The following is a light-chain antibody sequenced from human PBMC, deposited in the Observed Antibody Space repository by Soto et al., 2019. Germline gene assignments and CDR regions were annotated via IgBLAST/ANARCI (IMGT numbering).Light chain of an antibody. Sequence: QSVLTQPPSVSGAPGQRVTISCTGNSSNLGAGYDIHWYQQLPGAAPKLVIFGNRNRPSGVPERFSGSKSGTSASLAITGLQAEDEADYYCSSYAGSNNFVFGTGTKV. V-gene: IGLV1-40*01. CDR1: SSNLGAGYD. J-gene: IGLJ1*01. CDR2: GNR. CDR3: SSYAGSNNFV.